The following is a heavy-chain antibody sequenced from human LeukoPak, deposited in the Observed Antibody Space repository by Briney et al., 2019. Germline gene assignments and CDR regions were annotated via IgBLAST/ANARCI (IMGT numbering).Heavy chain of an antibody. D-gene: IGHD3-9*01. J-gene: IGHJ4*02. CDR1: GGSTSSYY. Sequence: PSETLSLTCTVSGGSTSSYYWSWIRQPPGKGLEWIGYIYYSGSTNYNPSLKSRVTISVDTSKNQFSLKLSSVTAADTAVYYCAGLVRYHDYWGQGTLVTVSS. CDR2: IYYSGST. V-gene: IGHV4-59*01. CDR3: AGLVRYHDY.